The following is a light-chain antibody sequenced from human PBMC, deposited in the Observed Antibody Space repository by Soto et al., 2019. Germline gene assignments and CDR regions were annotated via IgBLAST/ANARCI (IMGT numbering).Light chain of an antibody. V-gene: IGKV3-20*01. J-gene: IGKJ2*01. CDR2: GAS. Sequence: EIVLTQSPATLSLSPGERATLSCRASQSVSSYLAWYQQKPGQAPRLLIFGASSRATGIPDRFTGTGSGADFSLTISRLEPDDSAVYFCHHYGYGADTFGQGTKLEIK. CDR1: QSVSSY. CDR3: HHYGYGADT.